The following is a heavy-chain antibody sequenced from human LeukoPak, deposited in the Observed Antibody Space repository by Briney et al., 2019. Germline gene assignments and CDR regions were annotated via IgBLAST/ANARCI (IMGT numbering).Heavy chain of an antibody. J-gene: IGHJ4*02. CDR3: ARSPDYYDSSGYYNY. CDR2: IYYSGST. Sequence: SETLSLTSTVSGGSISSSSYYWGWIRQPPGKGLEWIGSIYYSGSTYYNPSLKSRVTISVDTSKNQFSLKLSSVTAADTAVYYCARSPDYYDSSGYYNYWGQGTLVTVSS. V-gene: IGHV4-39*01. CDR1: GGSISSSSYY. D-gene: IGHD3-22*01.